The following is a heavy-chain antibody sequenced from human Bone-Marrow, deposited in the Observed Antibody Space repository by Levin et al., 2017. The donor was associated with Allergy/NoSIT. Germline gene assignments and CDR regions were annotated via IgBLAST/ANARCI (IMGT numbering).Heavy chain of an antibody. CDR2: VYRGGTT. V-gene: IGHV3-53*01. D-gene: IGHD3-3*02. J-gene: IGHJ4*02. CDR3: ARTGHFWSGFSHFDF. CDR1: GFSVSINY. Sequence: PGGSLRLSCAASGFSVSINYMSWVRQAPGKGLEWVSIVYRGGTTYYADSVKGRFTISRDDSDNTVYLQMNSLRAEDTAVYYCARTGHFWSGFSHFDFWGQGTLVTVSS.